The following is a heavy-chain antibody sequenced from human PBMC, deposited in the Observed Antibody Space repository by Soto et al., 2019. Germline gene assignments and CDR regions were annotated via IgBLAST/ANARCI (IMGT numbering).Heavy chain of an antibody. V-gene: IGHV3-33*01. CDR3: ARDGGQWAEWNPYYFDY. J-gene: IGHJ4*02. CDR1: GFTFSSYG. D-gene: IGHD6-19*01. CDR2: IWYDGSNK. Sequence: QVQLVESGGGVVQPGRSLRLSCAASGFTFSSYGMHWVRQAPGKGLEWVAVIWYDGSNKYYADSVKGRFTISRDNSKNTLYLQMNSLRAEETAVYYCARDGGQWAEWNPYYFDYWGQGTLVTVSS.